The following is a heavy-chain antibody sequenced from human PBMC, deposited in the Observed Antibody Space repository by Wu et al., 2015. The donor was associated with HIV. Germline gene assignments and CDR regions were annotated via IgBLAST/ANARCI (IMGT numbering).Heavy chain of an antibody. Sequence: VQLVQSGAEVKKPGASVKVSCKASPYTFSSFGISWVRQAPEQGLEWMGWVSSYSGDTKYAEKFQGRVTMTTDTSTSTAYMELSSLRSGDTAVYYCATDFDYISGFVYWGQGTLVTVSS. V-gene: IGHV1-18*01. CDR2: VSSYSGDT. CDR1: PYTFSSFG. J-gene: IGHJ4*02. CDR3: ATDFDYISGFVY. D-gene: IGHD6-19*01.